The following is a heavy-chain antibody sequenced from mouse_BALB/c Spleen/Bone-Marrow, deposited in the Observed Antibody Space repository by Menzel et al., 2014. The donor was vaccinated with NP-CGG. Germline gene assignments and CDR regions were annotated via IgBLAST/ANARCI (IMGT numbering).Heavy chain of an antibody. D-gene: IGHD1-1*01. Sequence: VQLVESGAELVRPGSSVKISCKASGYVFSSYWMIWVRQRPGQGLEWIGQIYPGDGDTNYNGKFKGKATLTADKSSSTAYMQLSRLTSEDSAVYFCARSGYGSNYDYWGQGTTLTVSS. CDR1: GYVFSSYW. CDR3: ARSGYGSNYDY. CDR2: IYPGDGDT. V-gene: IGHV1-80*01. J-gene: IGHJ2*01.